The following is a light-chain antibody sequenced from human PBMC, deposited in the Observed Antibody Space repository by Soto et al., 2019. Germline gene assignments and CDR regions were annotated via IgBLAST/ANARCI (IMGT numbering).Light chain of an antibody. CDR3: KQYNSWSLIT. CDR2: GAS. CDR1: QSVNSN. J-gene: IGKJ5*01. Sequence: EIVMTQSPATLSVSPGESATLSCRASQSVNSNLAWYQHIPGQAPRLLIYGASTKATGIPARFSGSGSGADFTLTISSLQYAALSVYYCKQYNSWSLITVGQGTRLEIK. V-gene: IGKV3-15*01.